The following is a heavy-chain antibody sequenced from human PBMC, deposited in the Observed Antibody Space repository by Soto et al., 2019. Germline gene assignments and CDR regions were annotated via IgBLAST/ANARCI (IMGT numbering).Heavy chain of an antibody. CDR3: ARFPVLPSLPVSRGYYYYGMDV. CDR2: INSDGSST. D-gene: IGHD3-10*01. Sequence: PGGSLRLSCAASGFTFSSYWMHWVRQAPGKGLVWVSRINSDGSSTSYADSVKGRFTIPRDNAKNTLYLQMNSLRAEDTAVYYCARFPVLPSLPVSRGYYYYGMDVWGQGTTVTVSS. V-gene: IGHV3-74*01. J-gene: IGHJ6*02. CDR1: GFTFSSYW.